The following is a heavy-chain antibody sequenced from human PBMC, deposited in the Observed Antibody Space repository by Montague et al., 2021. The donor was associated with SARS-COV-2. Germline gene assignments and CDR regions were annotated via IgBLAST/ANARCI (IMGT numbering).Heavy chain of an antibody. D-gene: IGHD6-19*01. V-gene: IGHV2-5*02. CDR1: GFSLSTSGVG. CDR3: ARSQSSQWLVGGYFDY. J-gene: IGHJ4*02. CDR2: TYWDDDK. Sequence: PALVKPTQTLTLTCTFSGFSLSTSGVGVDWIRQPPGKALEWLALTYWDDDKRYSPSLKSRLTITKDTSKNQVVLTMTNMDPVDTATYYCARSQSSQWLVGGYFDYWGQGTLVTVSS.